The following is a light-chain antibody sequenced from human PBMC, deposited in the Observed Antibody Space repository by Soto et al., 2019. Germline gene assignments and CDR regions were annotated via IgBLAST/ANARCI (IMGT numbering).Light chain of an antibody. CDR1: QSVSSN. J-gene: IGKJ1*01. V-gene: IGKV3D-15*01. Sequence: VMSHSPATLSLTTCDTATLCRRASQSVSSNLAWFQQKPGQAPRLLIYGASSRATGIPARFSGSGSGTEFTLTISSLEPEDFAVYYCQQYGSWPQTFGQGTKL. CDR3: QQYGSWPQT. CDR2: GAS.